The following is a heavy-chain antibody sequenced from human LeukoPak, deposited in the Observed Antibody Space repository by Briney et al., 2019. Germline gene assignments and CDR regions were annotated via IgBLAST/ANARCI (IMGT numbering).Heavy chain of an antibody. V-gene: IGHV4-34*01. J-gene: IGHJ5*02. CDR1: GGSFSGYY. Sequence: PSETLSLTCAVYGGSFSGYYWSWLREPPGKGLEWIGEINHSGSTNYNPSLKSRVTISVDTSKNQFSLKLSSVTAADTAVYYCARQKHRTVTRRGWFDPWGQGTLVTVSS. CDR3: ARQKHRTVTRRGWFDP. D-gene: IGHD4-17*01. CDR2: INHSGST.